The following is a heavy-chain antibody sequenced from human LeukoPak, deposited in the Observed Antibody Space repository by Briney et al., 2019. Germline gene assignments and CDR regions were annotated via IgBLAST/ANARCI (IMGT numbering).Heavy chain of an antibody. CDR3: AREWLRSYFDY. Sequence: SETLSLTCTVSGGSISSSSYYWGWIRQPPGKGLEWIGSIYYSGSTYYNSSLKSRVTISVDTSKNQFSLKLSSVTAADTAVYYCAREWLRSYFDYWGQGTLVTVSS. CDR1: GGSISSSSYY. D-gene: IGHD5-12*01. V-gene: IGHV4-39*02. J-gene: IGHJ4*02. CDR2: IYYSGST.